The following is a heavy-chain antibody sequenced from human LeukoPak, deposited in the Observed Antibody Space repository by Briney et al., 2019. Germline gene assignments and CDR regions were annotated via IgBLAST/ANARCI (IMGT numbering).Heavy chain of an antibody. Sequence: ASVKVSCKASGYTFTGYYMHWVRQAPGQGLEWMGWMNPNNGNTGYAQKFQGRVTMTRNTSISTAYMELSSLRSEDTAVYYCARVGSAVAGTDFDYWGQGSLVTVSS. D-gene: IGHD6-19*01. CDR1: GYTFTGYY. CDR3: ARVGSAVAGTDFDY. CDR2: MNPNNGNT. J-gene: IGHJ4*02. V-gene: IGHV1-8*02.